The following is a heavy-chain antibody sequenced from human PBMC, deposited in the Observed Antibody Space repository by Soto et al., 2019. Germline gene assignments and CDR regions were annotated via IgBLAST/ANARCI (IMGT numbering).Heavy chain of an antibody. D-gene: IGHD2-2*02. V-gene: IGHV4-30-2*01. Sequence: QLQLQESGSGLVKASQTLSLTCAVSGGSISSGGYSWSWIRQPPGKGLEWIGYIYHSGSTYYNPSLKSRVTISVDRSKNQFSLKLSSVTAADTAVYYCARVPGYCSSTSCYTPWFDPWGQGTLVTVSS. CDR1: GGSISSGGYS. CDR3: ARVPGYCSSTSCYTPWFDP. J-gene: IGHJ5*02. CDR2: IYHSGST.